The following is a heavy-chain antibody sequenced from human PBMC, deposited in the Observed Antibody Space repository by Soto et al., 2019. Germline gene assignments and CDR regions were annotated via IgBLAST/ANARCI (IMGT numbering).Heavy chain of an antibody. J-gene: IGHJ4*02. CDR2: IYYEGST. V-gene: IGHV4-61*03. CDR1: GASVSSDTYY. CDR3: ARSRSGYDFGSRNYFDY. D-gene: IGHD5-12*01. Sequence: SETLSLTCSVSGASVSSDTYYWSWIRQTPGKGLEWIGFIYYEGSTNYNPSLKSRVTFSVDTSKNYFSLTLTSVTAADTAVYYCARSRSGYDFGSRNYFDYWGQGSLVTVS.